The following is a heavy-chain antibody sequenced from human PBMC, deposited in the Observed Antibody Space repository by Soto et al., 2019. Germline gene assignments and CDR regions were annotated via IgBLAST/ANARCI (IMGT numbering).Heavy chain of an antibody. CDR1: GGTFSSYT. D-gene: IGHD3-10*01. CDR3: ARSYYYGSGSPIDY. CDR2: IIPILGIA. V-gene: IGHV1-69*02. J-gene: IGHJ4*02. Sequence: SVKVSCKASGGTFSSYTISWVRQAPGQGLEWMGRIIPILGIAIYAQKFQGRVTITADKSTSTAYMELSSLRSEDTAVYYCARSYYYGSGSPIDYWGQGTLVTVSS.